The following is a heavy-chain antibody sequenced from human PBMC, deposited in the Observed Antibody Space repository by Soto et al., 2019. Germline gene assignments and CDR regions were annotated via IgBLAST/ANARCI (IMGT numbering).Heavy chain of an antibody. CDR1: GDSVSSNPAA. Sequence: PSQTLSLTCAISGDSVSSNPAAWNWIRQSPSRGLEWLGRTYYRSKWYNDYAVSVKSRITINPDTSKNQFSLQLNSVNPEDTAVYYCSRAWGFSSGWYGSFSSWGQGPMVTVSS. J-gene: IGHJ5*02. V-gene: IGHV6-1*01. D-gene: IGHD6-19*01. CDR2: TYYRSKWYN. CDR3: SRAWGFSSGWYGSFSS.